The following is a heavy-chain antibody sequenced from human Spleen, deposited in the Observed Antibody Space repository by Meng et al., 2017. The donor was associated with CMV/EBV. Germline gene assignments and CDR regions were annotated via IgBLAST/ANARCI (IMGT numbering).Heavy chain of an antibody. CDR1: GFTFSNAW. CDR2: IKSQSDGGTT. CDR3: TADFTD. J-gene: IGHJ4*02. Sequence: LGLSCAASGFTFSNAWMNWVRQAPGKGLEWVGRIKSQSDGGTTDYAAPVKGRFTISRDDSKNTLSLQMNSLKTEDTAVYYCTADFTDWGQGTLVTVSS. V-gene: IGHV3-15*07.